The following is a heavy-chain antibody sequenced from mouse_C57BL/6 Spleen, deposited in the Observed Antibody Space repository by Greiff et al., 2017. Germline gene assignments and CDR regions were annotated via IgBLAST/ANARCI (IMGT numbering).Heavy chain of an antibody. J-gene: IGHJ2*01. CDR3: ARSNSSGYVGDY. Sequence: QVQLKESGAELVKPGASVKISCKASGYAFSSYWMNWVKQRPGKGLEWIGQIYPGDGDTNYNGKFKGKATLTADKSSSTAYMQLSSLTSEDSAVYFCARSNSSGYVGDYWGQGTTLTVSS. D-gene: IGHD3-2*02. V-gene: IGHV1-80*01. CDR2: IYPGDGDT. CDR1: GYAFSSYW.